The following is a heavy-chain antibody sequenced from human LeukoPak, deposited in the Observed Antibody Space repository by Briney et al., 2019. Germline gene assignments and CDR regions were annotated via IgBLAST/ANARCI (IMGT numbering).Heavy chain of an antibody. CDR2: IIPIFGTA. CDR1: GGTFSSYA. V-gene: IGHV1-69*05. J-gene: IGHJ4*02. D-gene: IGHD1-7*01. CDR3: ARAPVSLYNWNSRGYYFDY. Sequence: ASVKVSCKASGGTFSSYAISWVRQAPGQGLEWMGGIIPIFGTANYAQKFQGRVTITTDESTSTAYMELSSLRSEDTAVYYCARAPVSLYNWNSRGYYFDYWGQGTLVTVSS.